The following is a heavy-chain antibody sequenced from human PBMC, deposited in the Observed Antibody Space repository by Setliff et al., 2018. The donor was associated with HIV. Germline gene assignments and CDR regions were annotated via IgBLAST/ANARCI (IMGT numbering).Heavy chain of an antibody. CDR2: IDYSGST. CDR3: ARHGVIAAAGSNPDYFDY. J-gene: IGHJ4*02. Sequence: SETLSLTCTVSGDSISSSSYYWGWTRQPPGKGLESIGSIDYSGSTYYNPSLRSRVTLSVDTPKNQFSLTLTSVTAADTAVYYCARHGVIAAAGSNPDYFDYWGQGTLVTVSS. D-gene: IGHD6-13*01. CDR1: GDSISSSSYY. V-gene: IGHV4-39*01.